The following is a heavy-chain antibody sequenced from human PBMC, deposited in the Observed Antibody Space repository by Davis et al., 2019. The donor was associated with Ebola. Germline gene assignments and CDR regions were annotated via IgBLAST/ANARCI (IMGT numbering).Heavy chain of an antibody. CDR3: ARDISGYSGYGYYYYGMDV. CDR1: GFTFSSYS. Sequence: PGGSLRLSCAASGFTFSSYSMNWVRQAPGKGLEWVSYISSSSSTIYYADSVKGRFTISRDNAKNSLYLQMNSLRAEDTAVYYCARDISGYSGYGYYYYGMDVWGQGTTVTVSS. J-gene: IGHJ6*02. V-gene: IGHV3-48*04. CDR2: ISSSSSTI. D-gene: IGHD5-12*01.